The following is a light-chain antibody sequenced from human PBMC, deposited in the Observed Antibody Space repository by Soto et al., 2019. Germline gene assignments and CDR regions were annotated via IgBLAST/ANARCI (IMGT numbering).Light chain of an antibody. CDR2: EVN. CDR3: SSNAGINNLGV. J-gene: IGLJ1*01. Sequence: QSALTQPPSASGSPGQSVTISCTGTSSDVGGYKYVSWYQQHPGKAPKLMILEVNKRPSGVPDRFSGSKSGTTASLTVSGLQAEDEADYNCSSNAGINNLGVFGTGTKLTVL. CDR1: SSDVGGYKY. V-gene: IGLV2-8*01.